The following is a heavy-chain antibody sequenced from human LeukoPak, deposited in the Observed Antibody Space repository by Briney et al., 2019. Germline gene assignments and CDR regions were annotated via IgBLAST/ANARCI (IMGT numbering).Heavy chain of an antibody. Sequence: SETLSLTCTVSGGSISSYYWSWIRQPAGKGLEWIGRIYTSGSTNYNPSLKSRVTMSVDTSKNQFSLKLSSVTAADTAVYYCARDRFLEWLLYHDAFDIWGQGTMVTVSS. CDR2: IYTSGST. CDR3: ARDRFLEWLLYHDAFDI. J-gene: IGHJ3*02. D-gene: IGHD3-3*01. CDR1: GGSISSYY. V-gene: IGHV4-4*07.